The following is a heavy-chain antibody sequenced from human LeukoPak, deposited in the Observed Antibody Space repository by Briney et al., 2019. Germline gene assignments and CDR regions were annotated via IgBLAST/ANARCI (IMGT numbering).Heavy chain of an antibody. CDR3: AKPSLWGIVVVPAAYFDY. D-gene: IGHD2-2*01. CDR1: GFTFSSYA. CDR2: ISGSGGST. Sequence: HPGGSLRLSCAASGFTFSSYAMSWVRQAPGKGLEWVSAISGSGGSTYYADSVKGRFTISRDNSKNTLYLQMNSLRAEDTAVYYCAKPSLWGIVVVPAAYFDYWGQGTLVTVSS. V-gene: IGHV3-23*01. J-gene: IGHJ4*02.